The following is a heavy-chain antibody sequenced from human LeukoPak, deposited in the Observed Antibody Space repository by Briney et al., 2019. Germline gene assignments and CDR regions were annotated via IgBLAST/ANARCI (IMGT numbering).Heavy chain of an antibody. Sequence: GGSLRLSCAASGFTVSSNYMSWVRQAPGKGLEWVSVIYSGGSTYYADSVKGRFTISRDNSKNTLYLQMNSLRAEDTAVYYCAKAASPMVRGVIIFWGKGTLVTVSS. CDR3: AKAASPMVRGVIIF. CDR2: IYSGGST. J-gene: IGHJ4*02. V-gene: IGHV3-66*01. CDR1: GFTVSSNY. D-gene: IGHD3-10*01.